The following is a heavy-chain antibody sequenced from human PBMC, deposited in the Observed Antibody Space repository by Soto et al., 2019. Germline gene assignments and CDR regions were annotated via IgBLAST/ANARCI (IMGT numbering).Heavy chain of an antibody. J-gene: IGHJ6*02. V-gene: IGHV3-53*01. CDR2: IYSGGST. Sequence: PGGSLRLSCAASGFTVSSNYMSWVRQAPGKGLEWVSVIYSGGSTYYADSVKGRFTISRDNSKNTPYLQMNSLRAEDTAVYYCARDAYGSSGYYYYGMDVWGQGTTVTVSS. CDR1: GFTVSSNY. CDR3: ARDAYGSSGYYYYGMDV. D-gene: IGHD6-6*01.